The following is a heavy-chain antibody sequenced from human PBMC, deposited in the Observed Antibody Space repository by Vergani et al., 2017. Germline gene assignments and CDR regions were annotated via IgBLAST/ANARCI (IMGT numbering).Heavy chain of an antibody. D-gene: IGHD3-22*01. CDR2: INPSGGST. CDR1: GGTFSSYA. V-gene: IGHV1-46*01. Sequence: QVQLVQSGAEVKKPGSSVKVSCKASGGTFSSYAISWVRQAPGQGLEWMGIINPSGGSTSYAQKFQGRVTMTRDTSTSTVYMELSSLRSEDTAVYYCARYYDSSGYLPWGQGTLVTVSS. J-gene: IGHJ5*02. CDR3: ARYYDSSGYLP.